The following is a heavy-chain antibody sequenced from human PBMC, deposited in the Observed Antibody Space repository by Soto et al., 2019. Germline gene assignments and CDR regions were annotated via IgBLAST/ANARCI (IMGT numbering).Heavy chain of an antibody. V-gene: IGHV3-72*01. Sequence: PXVSLRLSCVGCGFTFSGPYMDWVRQAPGKGLEWVGRIRNKDNSYTTDYAASVEGRFTISRDDSKNSLYLQMNSLQTEDTALYHPARVYTNPTKFDLCGQGTLVTVSS. CDR3: ARVYTNPTKFDL. CDR2: IRNKDNSYTT. J-gene: IGHJ5*02. D-gene: IGHD4-4*01. CDR1: GFTFSGPY.